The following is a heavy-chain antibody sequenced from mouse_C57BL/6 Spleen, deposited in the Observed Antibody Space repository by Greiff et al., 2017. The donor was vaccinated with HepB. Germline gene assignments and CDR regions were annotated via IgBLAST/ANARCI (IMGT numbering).Heavy chain of an antibody. D-gene: IGHD1-1*01. CDR3: ARDRYGSSSFDY. J-gene: IGHJ2*01. Sequence: QVQLQQPGAELVRPGTSVKLSCKASGYTFTSYWMHWVKQRPGQGLEWIGVIDPSDSYTNYNQKFKGKATLTVDTSSSTAYMQLSSLTSEDSAVYYCARDRYGSSSFDYWGQGTTLTVSS. CDR2: IDPSDSYT. CDR1: GYTFTSYW. V-gene: IGHV1-59*01.